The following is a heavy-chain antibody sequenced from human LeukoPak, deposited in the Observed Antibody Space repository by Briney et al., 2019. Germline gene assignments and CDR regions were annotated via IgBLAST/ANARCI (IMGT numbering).Heavy chain of an antibody. V-gene: IGHV3-11*01. J-gene: IGHJ6*02. D-gene: IGHD2-2*01. CDR3: AREGVEEVPAEYYYYGMDV. Sequence: GGSLRLSCAASGFTFSDYYMSWLRQAPGKGLEWVSYISSSGSTIYYEDSVKGRFTISRDNAKNSLYLQMNSLRAEDTAVYYCAREGVEEVPAEYYYYGMDVWGQGTTVTVSS. CDR1: GFTFSDYY. CDR2: ISSSGSTI.